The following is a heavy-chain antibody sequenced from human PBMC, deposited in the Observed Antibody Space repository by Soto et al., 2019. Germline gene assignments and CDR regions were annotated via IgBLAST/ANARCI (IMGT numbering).Heavy chain of an antibody. Sequence: QITLKESGPALVKPTQTLTLTCSVSGFSLTTDGMGVGWVRQPPGKALEWLAFIFWDDDNCYNTSLKSRLTTRNDTSKNQAILTMTNMNPAVAATDFGAHRRTLISTWNYGAFDFWGHGALVTVPS. J-gene: IGHJ4*01. CDR2: IFWDDDN. V-gene: IGHV2-5*02. D-gene: IGHD1-7*01. CDR3: AHRRTLISTWNYGAFDF. CDR1: GFSLTTDGMG.